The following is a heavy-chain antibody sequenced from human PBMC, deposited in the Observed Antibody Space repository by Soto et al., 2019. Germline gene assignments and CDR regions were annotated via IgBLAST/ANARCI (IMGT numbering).Heavy chain of an antibody. V-gene: IGHV4-59*08. CDR2: IYYSGST. Sequence: PSETLSLTCAVYGESFSGYIWSWIRQPPGKGLEWIGYIYYSGSTYYNPSLKSRVTISVDTSKNQFSLKLSSVTAADTAVFYCARRLYYDSSGFEGGGMDVWGQGTTVTVSS. D-gene: IGHD3-22*01. J-gene: IGHJ6*02. CDR1: GESFSGYI. CDR3: ARRLYYDSSGFEGGGMDV.